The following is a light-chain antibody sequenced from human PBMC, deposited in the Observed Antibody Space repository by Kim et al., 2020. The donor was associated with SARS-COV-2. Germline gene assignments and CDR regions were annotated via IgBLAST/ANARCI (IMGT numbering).Light chain of an antibody. CDR2: GAS. CDR1: QGVSSN. CDR3: QQYNNWPLT. V-gene: IGKV3-15*01. Sequence: SEYPVERATHSCRASQGVSSNSAWYQQKPGQAPRLLIYGASTRATGIPARFSGSGSGTEFTLTISSLQSEDFAVYYCQQYNNWPLTFGGGTKLEI. J-gene: IGKJ4*01.